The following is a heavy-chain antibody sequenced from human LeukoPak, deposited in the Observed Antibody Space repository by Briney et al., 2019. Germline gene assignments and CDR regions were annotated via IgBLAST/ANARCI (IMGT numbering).Heavy chain of an antibody. CDR2: ISGGPVST. CDR1: GFTFSSYG. V-gene: IGHV3-23*01. Sequence: GRSLRLSCAASGFTFSSYGMTWVRQAPGKGLEWVSGISGGPVSTNYADSVKGRFTISRDNSKNTLYLQMNTLRAEDTAIYYCAKSGRYCSGGSCYQEASLDYWGQGTLVTVSS. J-gene: IGHJ4*02. D-gene: IGHD2-15*01. CDR3: AKSGRYCSGGSCYQEASLDY.